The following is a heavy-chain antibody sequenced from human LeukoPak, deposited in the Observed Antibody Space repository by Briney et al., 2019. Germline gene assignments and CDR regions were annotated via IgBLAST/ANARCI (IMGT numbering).Heavy chain of an antibody. Sequence: PGGSLRLSCAASGLTFSSYAMSWVRQAPGKGLEWVTFIQYDGSYKYYAESVKGRFTISRDNSKNTLYLQMNSLTAEDTAVYYCAKGGGAAPTHLLDYWGQGTLVTVSS. CDR3: AKGGGAAPTHLLDY. J-gene: IGHJ4*02. CDR2: IQYDGSYK. CDR1: GLTFSSYA. D-gene: IGHD6-13*01. V-gene: IGHV3-30*02.